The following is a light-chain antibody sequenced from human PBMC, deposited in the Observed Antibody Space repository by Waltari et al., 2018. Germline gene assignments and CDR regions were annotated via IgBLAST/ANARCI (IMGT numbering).Light chain of an antibody. Sequence: QSALTQPASVSGSPGQSTTISCTGTSSDVGSYNYVSWYQQHPGKAPKLMIYDVSYRPSGVSNRFSGSKSGNTASLTISGLQAEDEADYYCSSYITTNTLELFGGGTSLTVL. CDR1: SSDVGSYNY. CDR3: SSYITTNTLEL. J-gene: IGLJ2*01. CDR2: DVS. V-gene: IGLV2-14*03.